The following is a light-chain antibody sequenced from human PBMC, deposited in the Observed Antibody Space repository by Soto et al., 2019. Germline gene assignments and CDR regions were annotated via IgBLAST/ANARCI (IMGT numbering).Light chain of an antibody. CDR3: QQRSSWPLT. V-gene: IGKV3-11*01. J-gene: IGKJ4*01. Sequence: EIVLTQSPATLSLSPGERATLSCRASQSVSSYLAWYQQKPGQAPRLLIYDASNRATGIPARFSGRGSGTDFILTISSLEPEDFAVYYCQQRSSWPLTFGGGTKVEIK. CDR2: DAS. CDR1: QSVSSY.